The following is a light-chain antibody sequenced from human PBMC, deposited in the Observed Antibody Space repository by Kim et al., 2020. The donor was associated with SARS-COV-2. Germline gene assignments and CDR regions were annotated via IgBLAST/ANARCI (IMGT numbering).Light chain of an antibody. V-gene: IGKV3-15*01. CDR1: QSVSSN. CDR3: QQYNNWPLALT. CDR2: GAS. J-gene: IGKJ4*01. Sequence: EIVMTQSPATLSVSPGERATLSCRASQSVSSNLAWYQQKPGQAPRLLIYGASTRATGIPARFSGSGSGTEFTLTISSLQSEDFAVYYCQQYNNWPLALTFGGGTQVDIK.